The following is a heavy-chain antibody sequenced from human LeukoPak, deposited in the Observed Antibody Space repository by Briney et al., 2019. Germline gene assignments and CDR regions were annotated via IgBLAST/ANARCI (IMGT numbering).Heavy chain of an antibody. J-gene: IGHJ3*02. D-gene: IGHD3-3*01. CDR2: INSDGSTT. V-gene: IGHV3-74*01. CDR1: GFTFSSYW. CDR3: AKVEWRGNAFDI. Sequence: PGGSLRLSCAASGFTFSSYWMHWVRQAPGKGLVWVSRINSDGSTTNYADSVKGRFTISRDNAKNTLYLQMHSLGAEDTAVYYCAKVEWRGNAFDIWGQGTMVTVSS.